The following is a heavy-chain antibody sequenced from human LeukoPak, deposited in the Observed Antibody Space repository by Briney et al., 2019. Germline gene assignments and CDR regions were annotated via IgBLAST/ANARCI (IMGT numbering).Heavy chain of an antibody. CDR3: ARYSLRVFDCSGASCNTFDY. J-gene: IGHJ4*02. Sequence: GASVKVSCKASGYTFTSYGISWVRQAPGQGLEWMGWISAYNGNTNYAQKLQGRVTMTTDTSTSTAYMELRSLRSEDTAMYYCARYSLRVFDCSGASCNTFDYWGQGTLVTVSS. D-gene: IGHD2-15*01. V-gene: IGHV1-18*01. CDR2: ISAYNGNT. CDR1: GYTFTSYG.